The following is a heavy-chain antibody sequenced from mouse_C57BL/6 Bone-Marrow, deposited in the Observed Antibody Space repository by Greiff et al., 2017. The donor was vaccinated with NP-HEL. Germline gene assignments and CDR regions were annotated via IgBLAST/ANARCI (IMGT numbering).Heavy chain of an antibody. J-gene: IGHJ4*01. CDR3: ARKGGTISGYYAMDY. D-gene: IGHD3-1*01. CDR2: IWTGGGT. CDR1: GFSLTSYA. V-gene: IGHV2-9-1*01. Sequence: LQESGPGLVAPSQSLSIPCTVSGFSLTSYAISWVRQPPGKGLEWLGVIWTGGGTNYNSALKSRLSISKDNSKSQVFLKMNSLQTDDTARYYCARKGGTISGYYAMDYWGQGTSVTVSS.